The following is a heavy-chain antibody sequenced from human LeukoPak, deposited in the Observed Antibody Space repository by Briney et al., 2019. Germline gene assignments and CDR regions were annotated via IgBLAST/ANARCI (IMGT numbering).Heavy chain of an antibody. V-gene: IGHV3-30-3*01. J-gene: IGHJ4*02. CDR3: AREPEEFTVTRRYFDY. Sequence: GGSLRLSCAASGFTFSSYAMHWVRQAPGKGLEWVAVISYDGSNNYYADSVKGRFTISRDNSKNTLYLQMNSLRAEDTAVYYCAREPEEFTVTRRYFDYWGQGTLVTVSS. CDR1: GFTFSSYA. CDR2: ISYDGSNN. D-gene: IGHD4-17*01.